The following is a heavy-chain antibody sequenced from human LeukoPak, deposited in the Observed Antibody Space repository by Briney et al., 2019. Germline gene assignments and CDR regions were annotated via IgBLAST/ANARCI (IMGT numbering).Heavy chain of an antibody. J-gene: IGHJ4*02. CDR3: VSYSKGDDDY. D-gene: IGHD2-15*01. CDR2: IIPIFGTA. Sequence: SVKVSCKASGGAFSSYAISWVRQAPGQGLEWMGRIIPIFGTANYAQKFQGRVTITTDESTSTAYMELSSLRSEDTAVYYCVSYSKGDDDYWGQGTLVTVSS. CDR1: GGAFSSYA. V-gene: IGHV1-69*05.